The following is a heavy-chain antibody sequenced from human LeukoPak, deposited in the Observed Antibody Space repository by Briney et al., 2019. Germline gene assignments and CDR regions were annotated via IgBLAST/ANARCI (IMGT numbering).Heavy chain of an antibody. J-gene: IGHJ4*02. CDR3: ASKTYGSGSYTY. Sequence: PSGTLSLTCAVSGGSISSSNWWRWVRQPPGKGLEWIGEIYHSGSTNYNPSLQSRVTISVDKSENQFSLKLSSVTAADTAVYYCASKTYGSGSYTYWGQGTLVTVSS. CDR1: GGSISSSNW. V-gene: IGHV4-4*02. D-gene: IGHD3-10*01. CDR2: IYHSGST.